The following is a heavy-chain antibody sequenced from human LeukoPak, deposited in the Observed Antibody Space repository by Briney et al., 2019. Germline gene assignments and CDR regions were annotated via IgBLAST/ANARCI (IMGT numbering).Heavy chain of an antibody. Sequence: QTLSLTCAISGDSVSSNSAAWNWIRQSPSRGLEWLGRTYYRSKWYNDYAVSVKSRITSNPDTSKNQFSLPLNSVTPEDTAVYYCALSRYYDSSGYYRTGYYYYMDVWGKGTTVTVSS. CDR2: TYYRSKWYN. J-gene: IGHJ6*03. CDR1: GDSVSSNSAA. CDR3: ALSRYYDSSGYYRTGYYYYMDV. D-gene: IGHD3-22*01. V-gene: IGHV6-1*01.